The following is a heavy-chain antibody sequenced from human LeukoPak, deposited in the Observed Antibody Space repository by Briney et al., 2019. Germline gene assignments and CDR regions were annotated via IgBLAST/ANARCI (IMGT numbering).Heavy chain of an antibody. CDR2: VNGGGGTT. V-gene: IGHV3-23*01. J-gene: IGHJ4*02. D-gene: IGHD3-10*01. CDR3: AKRGGSRIYALDY. CDR1: GFTFSSYG. Sequence: GGSLRLSCAASGFTFSSYGVNWVRQAPGKGLEWVSGVNGGGGTTNYADSVKGRFSISRDNSKNTLYLQMNSLRGEDTAVYYCAKRGGSRIYALDYWGQGTLVTV.